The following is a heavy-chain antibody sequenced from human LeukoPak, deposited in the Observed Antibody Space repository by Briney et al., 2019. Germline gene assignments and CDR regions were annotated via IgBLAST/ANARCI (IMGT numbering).Heavy chain of an antibody. J-gene: IGHJ4*02. Sequence: GGSLRLSCAASGFTFSSYAMSWVRQAPGKGLEWVSAISGSGGSTYYADSVKGRFTISRDNSKNTLYLQMNSLRVEDTAVYYCAKDLGIAVADHNFDYWGQGTLVTVSS. CDR3: AKDLGIAVADHNFDY. V-gene: IGHV3-23*01. CDR1: GFTFSSYA. D-gene: IGHD6-19*01. CDR2: ISGSGGST.